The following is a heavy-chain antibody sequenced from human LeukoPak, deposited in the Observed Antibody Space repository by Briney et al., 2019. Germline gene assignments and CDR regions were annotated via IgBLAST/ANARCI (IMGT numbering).Heavy chain of an antibody. CDR2: ISAYNGNT. CDR1: GYTFTGYY. V-gene: IGHV1-18*04. Sequence: GASVKVSCKASGYTFTGYYMHWVRQAPGQGLEWMGWISAYNGNTNYAQKLQGRVTMTADTSTSTAYMELRSLRSDDTAVYYCARACPGGDCLSYMDVWGKGTTVTVSS. J-gene: IGHJ6*03. D-gene: IGHD2-21*02. CDR3: ARACPGGDCLSYMDV.